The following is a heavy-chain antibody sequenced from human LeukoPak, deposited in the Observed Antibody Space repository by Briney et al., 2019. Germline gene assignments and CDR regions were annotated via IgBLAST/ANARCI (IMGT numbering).Heavy chain of an antibody. CDR2: IIPIFGTA. CDR3: ARDHYYDSSGHENLDY. D-gene: IGHD3-22*01. J-gene: IGHJ4*02. CDR1: GGAFSSYA. V-gene: IGHV1-69*13. Sequence: ASVKVSCKASGGAFSSYAISWVRQAPGQGLEWMGGIIPIFGTANYAQKFQGRVTITADESTSTAYMELSSLRSEDTAVYYCARDHYYDSSGHENLDYWGQGTLVTVPS.